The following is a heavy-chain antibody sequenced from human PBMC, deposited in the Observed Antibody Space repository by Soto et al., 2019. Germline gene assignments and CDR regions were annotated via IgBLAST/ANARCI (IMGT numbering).Heavy chain of an antibody. CDR1: GGSISSSSYY. CDR2: IYYSGST. J-gene: IGHJ6*02. V-gene: IGHV4-39*01. D-gene: IGHD3-22*01. CDR3: ARQRPMTYYYYGMDV. Sequence: QLQLQESGPGLVKPSETLSLTCTVSGGSISSSSYYWGWIRQPPGKGLEWIGSIYYSGSTYYNPSLKSRATIPVDTSKKQFSLKLSSVTAADTAVYYCARQRPMTYYYYGMDVWGQGTTVTVSS.